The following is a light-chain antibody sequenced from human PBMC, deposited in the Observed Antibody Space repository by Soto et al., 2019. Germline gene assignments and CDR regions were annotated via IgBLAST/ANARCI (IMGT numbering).Light chain of an antibody. J-gene: IGKJ1*01. Sequence: IQMTQSPSSLSASVGDTISITCRSFQTISKSLNWYQQKPGKPPKVLIYGASNLQSGVPPRFSGSGSGTDFTLAISSLQPEDSATYYCLQDINYPWTFGQGTKVDIK. CDR1: QTISKS. CDR2: GAS. V-gene: IGKV1-6*01. CDR3: LQDINYPWT.